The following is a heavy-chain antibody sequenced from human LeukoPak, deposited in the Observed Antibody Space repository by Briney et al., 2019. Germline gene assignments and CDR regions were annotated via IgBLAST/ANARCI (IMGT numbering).Heavy chain of an antibody. CDR2: ISGSGGST. Sequence: GALRLSCAASGFTFSSYAMSWVRQAPGKGLEWVSAISGSGGSTYYADSVKGRFTISRDNSKNTLYLQMNSLRAEDTAVYYCAKARDDYYDSSGYYEAFDIWAKGQWSPSLQ. V-gene: IGHV3-23*01. J-gene: IGHJ3*02. CDR1: GFTFSSYA. CDR3: AKARDDYYDSSGYYEAFDI. D-gene: IGHD3-22*01.